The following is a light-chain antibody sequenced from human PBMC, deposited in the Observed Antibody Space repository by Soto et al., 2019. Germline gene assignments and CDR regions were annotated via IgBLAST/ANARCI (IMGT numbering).Light chain of an antibody. J-gene: IGKJ1*01. CDR1: QSVGGN. CDR2: GAS. V-gene: IGKV3-15*01. Sequence: EIVMTQSPGTLSVSPGERATLSCRASQSVGGNLAWYQQRPGQAPILLIYGASTRAPGIPARFGGSGAGTEFTLTISSLQSEDFAVYYCQQYKSWPRTFGQGTKVDIK. CDR3: QQYKSWPRT.